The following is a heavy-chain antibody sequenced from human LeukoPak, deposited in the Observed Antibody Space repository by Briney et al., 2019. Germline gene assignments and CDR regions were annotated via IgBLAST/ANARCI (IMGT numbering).Heavy chain of an antibody. Sequence: GGSLRLSCAASGFTFSDYYMSWIRQAPGKGLEWVSYISSSGSTIYYADSVKGRFTISRDNAKNSLYLQMNSLRAEDTAVYYCARGSRLRYYDFWSGYYFAPAYGMDVWGQGTTVTVSS. J-gene: IGHJ6*02. CDR2: ISSSGSTI. V-gene: IGHV3-11*01. D-gene: IGHD3-3*01. CDR3: ARGSRLRYYDFWSGYYFAPAYGMDV. CDR1: GFTFSDYY.